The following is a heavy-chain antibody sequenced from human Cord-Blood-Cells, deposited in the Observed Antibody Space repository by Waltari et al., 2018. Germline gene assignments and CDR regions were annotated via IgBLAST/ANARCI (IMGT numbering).Heavy chain of an antibody. V-gene: IGHV4-34*01. CDR3: ARGLDFKDGYTPYYFDY. CDR1: GGSFSGYY. D-gene: IGHD5-12*01. Sequence: QVQLQQWGAGLLKPSETLSLTCAVYGGSFSGYYWSWIRQPPGKGLEWIGEINHSGNTNYNPSLKSRVTISVDTSKNQFSLKLSSVTAADTAVYYCARGLDFKDGYTPYYFDYWGQGTLVTVSS. J-gene: IGHJ4*02. CDR2: INHSGNT.